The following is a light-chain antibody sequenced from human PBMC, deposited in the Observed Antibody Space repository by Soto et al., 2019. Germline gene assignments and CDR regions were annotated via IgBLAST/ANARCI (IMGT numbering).Light chain of an antibody. Sequence: QSALAQPASVSGSPGHSITISCTGTSSDIGGYNMVSWYQQHPRKAPKLMIYEVTNRPSGISDRFSASKSGNTASLTISGLQAEDEGDYYCSSYTRAKTYVFGTGTKVTVL. CDR3: SSYTRAKTYV. CDR1: SSDIGGYNM. V-gene: IGLV2-14*01. J-gene: IGLJ1*01. CDR2: EVT.